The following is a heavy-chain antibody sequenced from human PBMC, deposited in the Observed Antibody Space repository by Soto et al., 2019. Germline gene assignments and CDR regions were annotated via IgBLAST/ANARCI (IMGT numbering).Heavy chain of an antibody. V-gene: IGHV4-39*01. J-gene: IGHJ5*02. CDR2: IYYTGAT. CDR1: GDSINSFY. CDR3: ARHYFYSNNLYVDYFDP. D-gene: IGHD6-13*01. Sequence: SETLSLTCSVSGDSINSFYWGWVRQPPGAGLEWITTIYYTGATYYNPSLKSRVTISIDTSKTHFSLKMTSVTAADTAVYYCARHYFYSNNLYVDYFDPWGQGTLVTVSS.